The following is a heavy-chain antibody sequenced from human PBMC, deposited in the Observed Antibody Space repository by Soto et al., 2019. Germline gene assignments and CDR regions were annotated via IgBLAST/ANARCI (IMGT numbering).Heavy chain of an antibody. Sequence: QVQLQESGPGLVKPSETLSLTCTVSGGSVSSGSYYWSWIRQPPGKGLEWIGYIYYSGSTNYNPSLKSRVTISVDTSKNQFSLELSSVTAADTAVYYCARTPDYYGSGSQFDPWGQGTLVTVSS. V-gene: IGHV4-61*01. D-gene: IGHD3-10*01. CDR2: IYYSGST. J-gene: IGHJ5*02. CDR3: ARTPDYYGSGSQFDP. CDR1: GGSVSSGSYY.